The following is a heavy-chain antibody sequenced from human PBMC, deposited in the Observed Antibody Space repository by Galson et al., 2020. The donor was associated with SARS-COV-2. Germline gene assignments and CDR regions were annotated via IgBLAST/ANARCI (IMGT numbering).Heavy chain of an antibody. Sequence: SETLSLTCTVSGGSISSGCYYWSWIRQHPGKGLEWIGYIYYSGSTYYNPSLKSRVTISVDTSKNQFSLKLSSVTAADTAVYYCARDFATGRGGLDYWGQGTLVTVSS. CDR3: ARDFATGRGGLDY. D-gene: IGHD2-15*01. J-gene: IGHJ4*02. CDR2: IYYSGST. V-gene: IGHV4-31*03. CDR1: GGSISSGCYY.